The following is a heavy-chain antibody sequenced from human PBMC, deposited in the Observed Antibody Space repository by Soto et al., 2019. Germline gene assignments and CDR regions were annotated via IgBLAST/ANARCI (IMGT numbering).Heavy chain of an antibody. V-gene: IGHV6-1*01. J-gene: IGHJ6*02. Sequence: SQTLSLTCAISGDSVSSNSAAWNWIRQSPSRGLEWLGRTYYRSKWYNDYAVSVKSRITINPDTSKNQFSLQLNSVTPEDTAVYYCARGADFWSGSYYYYGMDVWGQGTTVTVSS. D-gene: IGHD3-3*01. CDR1: GDSVSSNSAA. CDR3: ARGADFWSGSYYYYGMDV. CDR2: TYYRSKWYN.